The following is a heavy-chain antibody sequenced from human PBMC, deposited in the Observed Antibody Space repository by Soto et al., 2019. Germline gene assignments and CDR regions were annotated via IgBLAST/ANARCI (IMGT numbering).Heavy chain of an antibody. CDR3: ARAMAVAGTPPFDY. Sequence: SETLSLTCTVSGGSISSSSYYWGWIRQPPGKGLEWIGSIYYSGSTYYNPSLKSRVTISVDTSKNQFSLKLSSVTAADTAVYYCARAMAVAGTPPFDYWGQGTLVTVSS. V-gene: IGHV4-39*01. CDR2: IYYSGST. D-gene: IGHD6-19*01. CDR1: GGSISSSSYY. J-gene: IGHJ4*02.